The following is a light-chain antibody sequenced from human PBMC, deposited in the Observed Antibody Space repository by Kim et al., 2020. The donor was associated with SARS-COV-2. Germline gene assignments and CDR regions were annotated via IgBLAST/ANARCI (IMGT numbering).Light chain of an antibody. Sequence: AVLTQPPSVSAAPGQKVTISCSGSSSNIGNNYVTWYQQLPGTAPKLLIYDNNKRPSGIPDRFSDSKSGTSATLGITGVQTGDEADYYCGTWDSSLSAVVFGGGTQMTVL. J-gene: IGLJ2*01. CDR1: SSNIGNNY. CDR2: DNN. CDR3: GTWDSSLSAVV. V-gene: IGLV1-51*01.